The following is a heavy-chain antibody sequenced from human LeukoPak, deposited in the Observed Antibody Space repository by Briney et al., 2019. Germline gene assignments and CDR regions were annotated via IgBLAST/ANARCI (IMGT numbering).Heavy chain of an antibody. J-gene: IGHJ6*03. V-gene: IGHV3-11*01. Sequence: PGGSLRLSCAASGFTFSDYYMSWIRQAPGKGLEWVSYISRSGSTIYYADSVKGRFTISRDNAKNSLYLQMNSLRAEDTAVYYCARGSGYVPNYYYYYYMDVWGKGTTVTISS. CDR3: ARGSGYVPNYYYYYYMDV. CDR1: GFTFSDYY. D-gene: IGHD5-12*01. CDR2: ISRSGSTI.